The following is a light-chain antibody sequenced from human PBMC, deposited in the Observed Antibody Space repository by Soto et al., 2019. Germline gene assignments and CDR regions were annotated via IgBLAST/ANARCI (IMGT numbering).Light chain of an antibody. Sequence: DIQVTQSPSYVSASVGDSVTITCRASEDIITWIAWYQVKPGKAPKVLIYLSSTLQNGVPSRFSGSGSGTDFTLTITSLQPEDFATYYCQQAESFPWTFGQGTKVDLK. CDR3: QQAESFPWT. CDR2: LSS. V-gene: IGKV1-12*01. CDR1: EDIITW. J-gene: IGKJ1*01.